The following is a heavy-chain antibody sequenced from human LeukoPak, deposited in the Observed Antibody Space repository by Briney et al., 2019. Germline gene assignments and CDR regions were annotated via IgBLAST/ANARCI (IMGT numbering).Heavy chain of an antibody. CDR3: AREGYYGSGSYYPDWFDP. Sequence: ASVKVSCKASGYTFTSYGISWVRQAPGQGLEWMGWISAYHGNTNYAQKLQGRVTMTTDTSTSTAYMELRSLRSDDTAVYYCAREGYYGSGSYYPDWFDPWGQGALVTVSS. V-gene: IGHV1-18*04. D-gene: IGHD3-10*01. CDR1: GYTFTSYG. J-gene: IGHJ5*02. CDR2: ISAYHGNT.